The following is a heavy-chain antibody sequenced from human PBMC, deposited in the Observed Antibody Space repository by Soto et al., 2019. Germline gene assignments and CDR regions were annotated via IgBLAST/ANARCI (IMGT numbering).Heavy chain of an antibody. CDR2: ISGSGGST. CDR3: RTRSGYFYTVDY. D-gene: IGHD3-22*01. CDR1: GFTFSSYA. Sequence: GGSLRLSCAASGFTFSSYAMSWVRQAPGKGLEWVSAISGSGGSTYYADSVKGRFTISRDNSKNTLYLQMNSLRAEDTAVYYCRTRSGYFYTVDYWGQGTLVTVSS. J-gene: IGHJ4*02. V-gene: IGHV3-23*01.